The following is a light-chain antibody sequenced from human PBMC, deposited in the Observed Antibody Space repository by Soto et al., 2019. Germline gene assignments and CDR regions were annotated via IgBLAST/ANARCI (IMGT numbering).Light chain of an antibody. CDR2: KAS. J-gene: IGKJ2*01. Sequence: DIQMTQSPSTLSASVGDRVTITCRASQSINSWLAWYQQKPGKAPKVLIYKASSLESGVPSRFSGSGSGTEFTLTISSLQPDDFATYYCQQYNSYPYTFGQGTKLEIK. CDR1: QSINSW. CDR3: QQYNSYPYT. V-gene: IGKV1-5*03.